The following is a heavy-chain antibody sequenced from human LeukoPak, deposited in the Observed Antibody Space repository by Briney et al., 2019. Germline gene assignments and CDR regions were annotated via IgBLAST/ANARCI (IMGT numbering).Heavy chain of an antibody. D-gene: IGHD5-24*01. Sequence: GGSLRLSCAASGFTFSSYWMSWVRQAPGKGLEWVANIKQDGSEKYYVDSVKGRFTISRENARNSLYLQMNSLRAEDTAVYYCARTRRDGYMSYWGQGTLVTVSS. CDR1: GFTFSSYW. V-gene: IGHV3-7*03. CDR3: ARTRRDGYMSY. CDR2: IKQDGSEK. J-gene: IGHJ4*02.